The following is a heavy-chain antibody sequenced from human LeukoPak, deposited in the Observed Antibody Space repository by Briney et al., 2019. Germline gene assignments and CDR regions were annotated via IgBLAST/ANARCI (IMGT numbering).Heavy chain of an antibody. CDR1: GFTFSSYG. V-gene: IGHV3-33*01. J-gene: IGHJ6*02. CDR3: ARSYRATAGIVDV. D-gene: IGHD6-13*01. CDR2: IWYDGSNK. Sequence: GRSLRLSCAASGFTFSSYGMHWVRQAPGKGLEWVAVIWYDGSNKYYADSVKGRFTISRDNSKNTLYLQMNSLRAEDTAVYYCARSYRATAGIVDVWGQGTTVTVSS.